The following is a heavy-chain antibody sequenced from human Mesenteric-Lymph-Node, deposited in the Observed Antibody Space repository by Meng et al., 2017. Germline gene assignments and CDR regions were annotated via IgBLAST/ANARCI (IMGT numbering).Heavy chain of an antibody. V-gene: IGHV4-61*08. J-gene: IGHJ4*02. CDR2: FYDSWGT. CDR1: GGALGCSGSD. D-gene: IGHD3-22*01. Sequence: QAQLRKRGQGLVTAEGTLTLNCTCSGGALGCSGSDWRGSRRRLGKGLEWIGLFYDSWGTNYHPSPTRRGTISVATSKNQISLKLSSVTAADAAVYNCARGASDYDFDYWGQGTLVTVSS. CDR3: ARGASDYDFDY.